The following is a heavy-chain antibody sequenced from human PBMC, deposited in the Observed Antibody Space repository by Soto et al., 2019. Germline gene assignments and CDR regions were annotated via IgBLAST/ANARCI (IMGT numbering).Heavy chain of an antibody. CDR3: ARDESAMVRGGRNGMDV. D-gene: IGHD3-10*01. V-gene: IGHV3-21*01. Sequence: EVQLVESGGGPVKPGGSLRLSCAASGFTFSSYSMNWVRQAPGKGLEWVSSISSSSSYIYYADSVKGRFTISRDNAKNSLYLQMNSLRAEDTAVYYCARDESAMVRGGRNGMDVWGQGTTVTVSS. CDR1: GFTFSSYS. J-gene: IGHJ6*02. CDR2: ISSSSSYI.